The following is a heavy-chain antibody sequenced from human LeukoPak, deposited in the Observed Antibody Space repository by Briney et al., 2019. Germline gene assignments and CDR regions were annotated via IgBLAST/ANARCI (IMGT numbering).Heavy chain of an antibody. Sequence: GGSLRLSCAASGFTFRSYSMNWVRQAPGKGLEWVSAISGPGGSTYYADSVKGRFTISRDNSKNTLCLQMNSLRADDTAVYYCAKGTSSLRTTTPADYWGQGTLVTVSS. CDR2: ISGPGGST. V-gene: IGHV3-23*01. D-gene: IGHD1-1*01. CDR1: GFTFRSYS. CDR3: AKGTSSLRTTTPADY. J-gene: IGHJ4*02.